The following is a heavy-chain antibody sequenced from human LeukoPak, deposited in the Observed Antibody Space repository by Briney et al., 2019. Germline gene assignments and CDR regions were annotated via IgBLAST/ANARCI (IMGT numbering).Heavy chain of an antibody. CDR1: GGSISSYY. D-gene: IGHD6-19*01. Sequence: KPSETLSLTCTVSGGSISSYYWSWIRQPPGKGLEWIGYIYYSGSTNYNPSLKSRVTISVDTSKNQFSLKLSSVTAADTAVYYCARVKVAGHYYYYGMDVWGQGTTVTVSS. CDR2: IYYSGST. CDR3: ARVKVAGHYYYYGMDV. V-gene: IGHV4-59*01. J-gene: IGHJ6*02.